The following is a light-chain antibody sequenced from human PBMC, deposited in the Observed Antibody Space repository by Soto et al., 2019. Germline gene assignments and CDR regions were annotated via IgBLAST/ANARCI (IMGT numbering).Light chain of an antibody. Sequence: EVVMTQSPATVSVSPGEGVTLSCRASQTISNYLAWYQQKPGRAPRLLIYGASTRATGVPARFSGGGSGTVFPLTIRSLQSEDFAFYHCPQNNKWPPVTFGGGTKVAIK. V-gene: IGKV3-15*01. J-gene: IGKJ4*01. CDR1: QTISNY. CDR3: PQNNKWPPVT. CDR2: GAS.